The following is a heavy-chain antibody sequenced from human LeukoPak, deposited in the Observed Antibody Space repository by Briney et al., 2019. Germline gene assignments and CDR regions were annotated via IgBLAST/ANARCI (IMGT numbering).Heavy chain of an antibody. D-gene: IGHD6-19*01. CDR2: INHSGST. V-gene: IGHV4-34*01. J-gene: IGHJ4*02. CDR3: ARGVAVAGISY. Sequence: PSETLSLTCAVYGVSFSGYYWSWIRQPPGKGLEWIGEINHSGSTNYNPSLKSRVTISVDTSKNQFSLKLSSVTAADTAVYYCARGVAVAGISYWGQGTLVTVSS. CDR1: GVSFSGYY.